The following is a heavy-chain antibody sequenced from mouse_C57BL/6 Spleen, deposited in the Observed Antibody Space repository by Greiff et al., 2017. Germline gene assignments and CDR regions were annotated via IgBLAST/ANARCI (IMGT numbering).Heavy chain of an antibody. CDR2: IWGVGST. D-gene: IGHD2-4*01. V-gene: IGHV2-6*01. CDR3: ASSYDYAWFAY. J-gene: IGHJ3*01. Sequence: VQLQQSGPGLVAPSQSLSITCTVSGFSLTSYGVDWVRQSPGKGLEWLGVIWGVGSTNYNSALKSRLSISKDNSKSQVFLKMNSLQTDDTAMYYCASSYDYAWFAYWGQGTLVTVSA. CDR1: GFSLTSYG.